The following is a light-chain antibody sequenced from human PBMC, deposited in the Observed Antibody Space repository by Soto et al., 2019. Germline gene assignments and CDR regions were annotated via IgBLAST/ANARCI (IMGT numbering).Light chain of an antibody. CDR1: QSVSTF. V-gene: IGKV1-39*01. Sequence: DIQMTQSPSSLSASVGDRVTITCRASQSVSTFVSWFQLKPGKAPQPLIYAASSLQTGVPSRFSGSGSGTDFTLIISSLQPEDFATYCCQQSYNRPLTFGGGTKVEVK. CDR3: QQSYNRPLT. CDR2: AAS. J-gene: IGKJ4*01.